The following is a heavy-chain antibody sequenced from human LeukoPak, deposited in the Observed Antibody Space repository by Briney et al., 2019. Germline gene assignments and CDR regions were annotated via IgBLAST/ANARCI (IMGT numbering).Heavy chain of an antibody. Sequence: GSLRLSCAASGFTFSSYAMSWVRQAPGKGLEWVSTISDSGSSTYYTDSVKGRFTFSRDNSKNTLHLQMNSLRAEDTAVYYCAKDLGRYDFDYWGQGTLVTVSS. CDR3: AKDLGRYDFDY. V-gene: IGHV3-23*01. CDR1: GFTFSSYA. J-gene: IGHJ4*02. CDR2: ISDSGSST. D-gene: IGHD3-3*01.